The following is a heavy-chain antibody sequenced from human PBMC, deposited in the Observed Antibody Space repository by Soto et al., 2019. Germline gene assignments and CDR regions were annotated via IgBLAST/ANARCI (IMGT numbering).Heavy chain of an antibody. D-gene: IGHD1-26*01. CDR3: ASCRSGSYARGGGYYYYGMDV. CDR1: GYTFTSYY. CDR2: INPSGGST. V-gene: IGHV1-46*01. Sequence: GASVKVSCKASGYTFTSYYMHWVRQAPGQGLEWMGIINPSGGSTSYAQKFQGRVTMTRDTSTSTVYMELSSLRSEDTAVYYCASCRSGSYARGGGYYYYGMDVWGQGTTVTVSS. J-gene: IGHJ6*02.